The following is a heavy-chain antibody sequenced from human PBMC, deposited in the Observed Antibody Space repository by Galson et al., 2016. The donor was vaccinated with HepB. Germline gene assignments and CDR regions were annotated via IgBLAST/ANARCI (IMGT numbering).Heavy chain of an antibody. Sequence: TLSLTCSVSSGSITSGSYYWSWIRQPAGKGLEWIGRLHTSGSTKYNPSLKSRVTISVDTSKTQFFLTLRSVTAADTAVYYCARDWWGALDYWGQGTLVTVSS. CDR1: SGSITSGSYY. CDR2: LHTSGST. D-gene: IGHD2-15*01. V-gene: IGHV4-61*02. CDR3: ARDWWGALDY. J-gene: IGHJ4*02.